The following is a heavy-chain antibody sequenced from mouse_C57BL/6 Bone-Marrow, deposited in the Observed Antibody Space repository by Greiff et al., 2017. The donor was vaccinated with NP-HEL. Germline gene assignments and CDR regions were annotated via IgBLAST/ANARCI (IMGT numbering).Heavy chain of an antibody. V-gene: IGHV5-6*01. CDR1: GFTFSSYG. D-gene: IGHD2-2*01. J-gene: IGHJ3*01. CDR2: ISSGGSYT. CDR3: ARRYGYLLFAY. Sequence: EVQLVESGGDLVKPGGSLKLSCAASGFTFSSYGMSWVRQTPDKRLEWVATISSGGSYTYYPDCVKGRFTISRDTAKNTLYLQMSLLKSEDTAMYCCARRYGYLLFAYWGQGTLVTVSA.